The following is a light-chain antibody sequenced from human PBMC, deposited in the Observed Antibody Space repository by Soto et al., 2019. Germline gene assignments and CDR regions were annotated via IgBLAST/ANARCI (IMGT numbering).Light chain of an antibody. CDR1: QSISSW. CDR3: QQYSSYWT. V-gene: IGKV1-5*01. J-gene: IGKJ1*01. CDR2: DAS. Sequence: DIQMTQSPSTLSASVGDRVTITCRASQSISSWLAWYQQKPGKAPKFLIYDASNLESGVPSRFSGSGSGTEFTLTISSLQPDEFATYYCQQYSSYWTFGQGTKVKIK.